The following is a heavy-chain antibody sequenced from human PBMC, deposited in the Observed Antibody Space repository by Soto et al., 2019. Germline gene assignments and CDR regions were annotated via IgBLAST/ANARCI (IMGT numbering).Heavy chain of an antibody. V-gene: IGHV5-51*01. CDR3: ARAIYYDFWSGYYIKPPSYYYGMDV. CDR2: IYPGDSDT. D-gene: IGHD3-3*01. CDR1: GYSFTSYW. Sequence: GESLKISCKGSGYSFTSYWIGWVRQMPGKGLEWMGIIYPGDSDTRYSPSFQGQVTISADKSISTAYLQWSSLKASDTAMYYCARAIYYDFWSGYYIKPPSYYYGMDVWGQGTTVTSP. J-gene: IGHJ6*02.